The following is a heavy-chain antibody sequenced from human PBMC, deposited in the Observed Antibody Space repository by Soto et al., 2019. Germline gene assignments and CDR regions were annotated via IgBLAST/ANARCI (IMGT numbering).Heavy chain of an antibody. CDR3: ARVGVTKYYYDSSGYYHEAFDI. V-gene: IGHV1-18*04. D-gene: IGHD3-22*01. J-gene: IGHJ3*02. CDR2: ISAYNGNT. CDR1: GYTFTSYG. Sequence: ASVKVSCKASGYTFTSYGISWVRQAPGQGLEWMGWISAYNGNTNYAQKLQGRVTMTTDTSTSTAYMELRSLRSDDTAVYYCARVGVTKYYYDSSGYYHEAFDIWGQGTIVTVSS.